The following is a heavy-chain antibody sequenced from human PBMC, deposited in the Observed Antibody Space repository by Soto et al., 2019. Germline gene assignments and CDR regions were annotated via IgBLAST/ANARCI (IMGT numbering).Heavy chain of an antibody. CDR3: ARNDYNGHSVDY. V-gene: IGHV5-51*01. D-gene: IGHD4-4*01. CDR1: GYSFTTPW. J-gene: IGHJ4*02. CDR2: IYPGDSDT. Sequence: GESLKISCKGSGYSFTTPWIGWVRQMPGKGLEWMGIIYPGDSDTRYSPSFQGQVTISADKSINTAYLQWSSLKTSDTAIYYCARNDYNGHSVDYWGQGTLVTVSS.